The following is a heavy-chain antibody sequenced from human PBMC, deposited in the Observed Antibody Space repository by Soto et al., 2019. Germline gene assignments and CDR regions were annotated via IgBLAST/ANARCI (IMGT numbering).Heavy chain of an antibody. CDR3: ARDAKYSLSWYYYQGIDV. J-gene: IGHJ6*02. D-gene: IGHD1-26*01. CDR1: NDSFTSYY. V-gene: IGHV4-4*07. Sequence: SETLSLTCTVSNDSFTSYYWSRIRQSAGRGLEWIGRVHVTGNIHYNPSLRSRVTMSSDSSSNQFFLRLSSVTAADTAVYYCARDAKYSLSWYYYQGIDVWGQGTTVT. CDR2: VHVTGNI.